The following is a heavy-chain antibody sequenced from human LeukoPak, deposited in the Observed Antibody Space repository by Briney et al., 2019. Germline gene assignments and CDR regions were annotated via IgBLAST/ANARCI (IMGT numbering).Heavy chain of an antibody. V-gene: IGHV1-8*03. D-gene: IGHD4-17*01. CDR1: GYTFTGYY. CDR2: MNPNSGNT. Sequence: VASVTVSCKASGYTFTGYYMHWVRQAPGQGLEWMGWMNPNSGNTGYAQKFRGRVTITRNTSISTAYMELSSLRSEDTAVYYCARGAAYGDYVSYYYYMDVWGKGTTVTVSS. CDR3: ARGAAYGDYVSYYYYMDV. J-gene: IGHJ6*03.